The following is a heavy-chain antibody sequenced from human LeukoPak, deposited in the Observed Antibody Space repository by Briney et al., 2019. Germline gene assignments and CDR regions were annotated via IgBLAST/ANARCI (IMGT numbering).Heavy chain of an antibody. V-gene: IGHV4-59*01. Sequence: PSETLSLTCTVSGGSISSYYWSWIRQPPGKGLEWIGYTYYSGSTNYNPSLKSRVTISVDTSKNQFSLKLSSVTAADTAVYYCARGVEYSSSSGLGYWGQGTLVTVSS. J-gene: IGHJ4*02. CDR2: TYYSGST. CDR3: ARGVEYSSSSGLGY. D-gene: IGHD6-6*01. CDR1: GGSISSYY.